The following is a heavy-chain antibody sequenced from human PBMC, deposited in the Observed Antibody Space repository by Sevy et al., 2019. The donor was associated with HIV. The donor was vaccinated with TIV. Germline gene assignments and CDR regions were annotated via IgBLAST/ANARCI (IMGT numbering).Heavy chain of an antibody. CDR2: ISFDGSNK. CDR1: GFSFSGYA. CDR3: AKEGAYSYTTYFDY. D-gene: IGHD1-26*01. V-gene: IGHV3-30*18. Sequence: GGSLRLSCAASGFSFSGYAIHWVRQAPGKGLEWVAVISFDGSNKYYADSEKVRFTISRDNSKNTLFLQMNSLRAEDTAVYYCAKEGAYSYTTYFDYWGQGTVVTVSS. J-gene: IGHJ4*02.